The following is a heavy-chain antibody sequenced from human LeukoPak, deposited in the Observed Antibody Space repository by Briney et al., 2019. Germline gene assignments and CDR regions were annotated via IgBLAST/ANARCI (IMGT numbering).Heavy chain of an antibody. D-gene: IGHD3-10*01. V-gene: IGHV4-39*01. J-gene: IGHJ4*02. CDR1: GGSISSSSYY. CDR2: IYYSGST. CDR3: ARPSGGMDY. Sequence: TSETLSLTXTVSGGSISSSSYYWGWIRQPPGKGLEWIGSIYYSGSTYYNPSLKSRVTISVDTSKNQFSLKLSSVTAADTAVYYCARPSGGMDYWGQGTLVTVSS.